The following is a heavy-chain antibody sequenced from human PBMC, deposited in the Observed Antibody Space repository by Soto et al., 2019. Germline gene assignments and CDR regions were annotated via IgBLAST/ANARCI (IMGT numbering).Heavy chain of an antibody. CDR2: IYHSGST. Sequence: PSETLSLTCAVSGGSISSGGYSWSWIRQPPGKGLEWIGYIYHSGSTYYNPSLKSRVTISVDRSKNQFSLKLSSVTAADTAVYYCASFWSGYYNAYYGMDVWGQGTTVTVSS. J-gene: IGHJ6*02. V-gene: IGHV4-30-2*01. D-gene: IGHD3-3*01. CDR1: GGSISSGGYS. CDR3: ASFWSGYYNAYYGMDV.